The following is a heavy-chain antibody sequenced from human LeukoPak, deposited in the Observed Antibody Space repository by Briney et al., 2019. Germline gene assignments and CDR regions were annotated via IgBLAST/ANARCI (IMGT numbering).Heavy chain of an antibody. CDR3: ARTYCSGGSCYRFPLIFFDY. CDR2: IIPIFGTA. V-gene: IGHV1-69*06. J-gene: IGHJ4*02. CDR1: GGTFSSYA. Sequence: EASVKVSCKASGGTFSSYAISWVRQAPGQGLEWMGGIIPIFGTANYAQKFQGRVTITADKSTSTAYMELSSLRSEDTAVCYCARTYCSGGSCYRFPLIFFDYWGQGTLVTVSS. D-gene: IGHD2-15*01.